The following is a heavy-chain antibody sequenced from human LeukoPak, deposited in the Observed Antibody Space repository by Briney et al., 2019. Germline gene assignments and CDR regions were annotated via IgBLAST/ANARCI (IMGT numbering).Heavy chain of an antibody. CDR1: GDTFITYT. CDR2: VIPSLDVS. D-gene: IGHD2-15*01. V-gene: IGHV1-69*04. Sequence: SVKVSCKASGDTFITYTFSWVRQAPGQGLEWMGRVIPSLDVSNYAEKFQGRVTINADKSSSTTYMELTSLRSEDTTMYYCARDHCGRVSCFGGHWGQGPLVTVSS. CDR3: ARDHCGRVSCFGGH. J-gene: IGHJ4*02.